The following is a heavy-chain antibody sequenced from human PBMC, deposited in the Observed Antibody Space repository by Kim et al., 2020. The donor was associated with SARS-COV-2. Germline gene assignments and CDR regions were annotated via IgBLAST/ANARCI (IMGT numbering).Heavy chain of an antibody. Sequence: SETLSLTCTVSGGSISSYYWSWIRQPPGKGLEWIGYIYYSGSTNYNPSLKSRVTISVDTSKNQFSLKLSSVTAADTAVYYCARVRMATMNAFDIWGQGTMVTVSS. CDR1: GGSISSYY. V-gene: IGHV4-59*01. D-gene: IGHD5-12*01. J-gene: IGHJ3*02. CDR3: ARVRMATMNAFDI. CDR2: IYYSGST.